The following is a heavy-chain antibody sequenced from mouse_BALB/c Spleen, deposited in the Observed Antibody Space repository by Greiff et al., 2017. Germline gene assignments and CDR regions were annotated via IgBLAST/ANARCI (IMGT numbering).Heavy chain of an antibody. V-gene: IGHV1-9*01. D-gene: IGHD2-2*01. CDR3: ARHGYDEGPFAY. J-gene: IGHJ3*01. CDR2: ILPGSGST. CDR1: GYTFSSYW. Sequence: QVQLQQSGAELMKPGASVKISCKATGYTFSSYWIEWVKQRPGHGLEWIGEILPGSGSTNYNEKFKGKATFTADTSSNTAYMQLSSLTSEDSAVYYCARHGYDEGPFAYWGQGTLVTVSA.